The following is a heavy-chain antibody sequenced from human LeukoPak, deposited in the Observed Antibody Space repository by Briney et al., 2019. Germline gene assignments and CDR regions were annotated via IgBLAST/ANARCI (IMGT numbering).Heavy chain of an antibody. CDR2: ISSDGSNK. CDR3: ARTDISGWSRPLDC. V-gene: IGHV3-30-3*01. CDR1: GFTLSRYA. D-gene: IGHD6-19*01. Sequence: GGSLRLSCAASGFTLSRYALHWVRQAPGKGLEWVAVISSDGSNKYYAGSVEGRFTISRDNYNNTLLLQMNSLRAEDTAVYYCARTDISGWSRPLDCWGQGTLVTVSS. J-gene: IGHJ4*02.